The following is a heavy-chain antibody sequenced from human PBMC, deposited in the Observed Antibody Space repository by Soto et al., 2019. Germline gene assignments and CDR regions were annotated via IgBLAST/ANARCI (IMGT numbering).Heavy chain of an antibody. Sequence: ASVKVSCKASGYTFTSYYMHWVRQAPGQGLEWMGIINPSGGSTSYAQKFQGRVTMTRDTSTSTVYMELSSLRSEDTSVYYCARTVAGTGRDDYYYGMDVWGQGTTVTVSS. D-gene: IGHD6-19*01. CDR1: GYTFTSYY. J-gene: IGHJ6*02. V-gene: IGHV1-46*01. CDR2: INPSGGST. CDR3: ARTVAGTGRDDYYYGMDV.